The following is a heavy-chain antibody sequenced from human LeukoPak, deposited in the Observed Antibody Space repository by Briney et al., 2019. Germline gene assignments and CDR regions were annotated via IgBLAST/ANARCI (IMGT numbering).Heavy chain of an antibody. CDR2: ISGDGGST. CDR1: GFTFDDYA. Sequence: GGSLRLSCAASGFTFDDYAMHWVRQAPGKGLEWVSLISGDGGSTYYADSVKGRFTISRDNSKNSLYLQMNSLRAEDTALYYCARDTIATAGQDAFDIWGQGTMVTVSS. D-gene: IGHD6-13*01. V-gene: IGHV3-43*02. J-gene: IGHJ3*02. CDR3: ARDTIATAGQDAFDI.